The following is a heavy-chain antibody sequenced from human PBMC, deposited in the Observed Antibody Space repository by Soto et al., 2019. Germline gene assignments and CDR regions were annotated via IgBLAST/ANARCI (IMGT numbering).Heavy chain of an antibody. CDR2: ITYSSTTI. Sequence: GGSLRLSCAASGFTFSNYNMNWVRQTPGKGLEWVSYITYSSTTISYADSVNGRFTISRDNAKNSLYLQMNSLRDEDTAAYYCARAGLAPFDYWGQGTLVTVSS. J-gene: IGHJ4*02. D-gene: IGHD6-19*01. CDR3: ARAGLAPFDY. CDR1: GFTFSNYN. V-gene: IGHV3-48*02.